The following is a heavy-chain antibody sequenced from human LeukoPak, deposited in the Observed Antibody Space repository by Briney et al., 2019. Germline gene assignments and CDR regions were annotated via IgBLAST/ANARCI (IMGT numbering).Heavy chain of an antibody. D-gene: IGHD3-16*02. V-gene: IGHV3-11*01. Sequence: GGSLRLSCAASGCTFSDYYMSWIRQAPGKGLEWVPYISSSGSTIYYADSLKGRFTISRDNANNSLYLQMNSLRAEDTAVYYCGRVSSGLNGWGSYRNLDYWVQGTLVTVSS. CDR1: GCTFSDYY. CDR2: ISSSGSTI. J-gene: IGHJ4*02. CDR3: GRVSSGLNGWGSYRNLDY.